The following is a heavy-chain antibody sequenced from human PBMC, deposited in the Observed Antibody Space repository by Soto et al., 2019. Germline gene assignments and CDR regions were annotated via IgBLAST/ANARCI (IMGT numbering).Heavy chain of an antibody. Sequence: QVQLVESGGGVVQPGRSLRLSCAASGFTFNSYAMHWVRQAPGKGLEWVAVISYDGTNKYYADSVKGRFTISRDNSKNTLYVQMNSLRAEDTAVYYCARETWGTYYFDYWGQGTLVTVSS. D-gene: IGHD3-16*01. CDR3: ARETWGTYYFDY. V-gene: IGHV3-30-3*01. CDR1: GFTFNSYA. J-gene: IGHJ4*02. CDR2: ISYDGTNK.